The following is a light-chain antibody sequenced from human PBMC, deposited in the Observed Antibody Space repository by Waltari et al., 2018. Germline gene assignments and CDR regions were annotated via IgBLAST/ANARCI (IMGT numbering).Light chain of an antibody. J-gene: IGKJ2*01. CDR1: QSISSW. V-gene: IGKV1-5*03. CDR2: KAS. Sequence: DIQMTQSPSTLSASVGDRVTITCRASQSISSWLDWYQQKPGKAPKLLIYKASSLEGGFPSRFSGSGSGTEFTLTISSLQPDDFATYYCQQYNSYTFGQGTKLEI. CDR3: QQYNSYT.